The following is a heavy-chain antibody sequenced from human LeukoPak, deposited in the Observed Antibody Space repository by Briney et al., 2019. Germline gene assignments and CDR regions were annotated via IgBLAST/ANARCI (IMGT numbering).Heavy chain of an antibody. CDR2: IWFDGTKK. J-gene: IGHJ6*03. CDR1: GFTFSSYG. Sequence: PGRSLRLSCAASGFTFSSYGMHWVRQPPGKGLEWVAFIWFDGTKKYYAAPVKGRFTISRDNSKKTLYLQMNSLRAEDTAVYYCAKAALSGGDYYYMDVWGKGTTVTVSS. CDR3: AKAALSGGDYYYMDV. V-gene: IGHV3-30*02. D-gene: IGHD3-16*02.